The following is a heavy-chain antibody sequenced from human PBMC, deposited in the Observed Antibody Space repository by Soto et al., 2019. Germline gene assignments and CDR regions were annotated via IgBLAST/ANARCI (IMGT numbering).Heavy chain of an antibody. J-gene: IGHJ4*02. CDR1: GFTFSSYA. CDR2: ISGSGGST. D-gene: IGHD3-10*01. Sequence: EVQLLESGGGLVQPGGSLRLSCAASGFTFSSYAMSWVRQAPGKGLEWVSAISGSGGSTYYADSVKGRFTISRDNSKNRLYVQMNSLRAEDRVGYYWSYEFDYMRYGVYFDYGGQGTLVTVSS. CDR3: SYEFDYMRYGVYFDY. V-gene: IGHV3-23*01.